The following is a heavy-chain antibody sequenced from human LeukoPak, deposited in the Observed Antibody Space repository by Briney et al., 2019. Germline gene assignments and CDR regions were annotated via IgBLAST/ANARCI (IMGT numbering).Heavy chain of an antibody. Sequence: GGSLRLSCAASGFTFSSYWMHWVRRAPGKGLEWVASISYDGSDKYYADSMKGRFTISRDDSKNTLYVQMNSLRAEDTAVYYCARVRGDYFEYWGQGTLVTVSS. CDR3: ARVRGDYFEY. D-gene: IGHD3-16*01. J-gene: IGHJ4*02. CDR2: ISYDGSDK. V-gene: IGHV3-30*03. CDR1: GFTFSSYW.